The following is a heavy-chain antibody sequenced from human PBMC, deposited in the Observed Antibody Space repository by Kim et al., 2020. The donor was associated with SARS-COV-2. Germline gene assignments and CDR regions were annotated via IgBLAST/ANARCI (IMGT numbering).Heavy chain of an antibody. V-gene: IGHV3-66*02. CDR1: GFTVSSNY. J-gene: IGHJ3*02. CDR3: ARDAGITGTTHDAFDI. Sequence: GGSLRLSCAASGFTVSSNYMSWVRQAPGKGLEWVSVIYSGGSTYYADSVKGRFTISRDNSKNTLYLQMNSLRAEDTAVYYCARDAGITGTTHDAFDIWGQGTMVTVSS. CDR2: IYSGGST. D-gene: IGHD1-7*01.